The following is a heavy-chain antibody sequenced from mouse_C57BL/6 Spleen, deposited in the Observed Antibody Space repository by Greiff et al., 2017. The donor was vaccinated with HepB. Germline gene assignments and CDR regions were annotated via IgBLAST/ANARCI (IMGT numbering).Heavy chain of an antibody. CDR3: ARYDGYPYAMDD. CDR2: IDPSDSYT. V-gene: IGHV1-50*01. CDR1: GYTFTSYW. D-gene: IGHD2-3*01. Sequence: QVQLQQPGAELVKPGASVKLSCKASGYTFTSYWMQWVKQRPGQGLEWIGEIDPSDSYTNYNQKFKGKATLTVDTSSSTAYMQLSSLTSEDSAVYYCARYDGYPYAMDDWGQGTSVTVSS. J-gene: IGHJ4*01.